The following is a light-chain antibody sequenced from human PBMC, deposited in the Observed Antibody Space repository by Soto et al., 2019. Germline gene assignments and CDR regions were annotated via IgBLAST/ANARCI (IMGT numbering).Light chain of an antibody. V-gene: IGKV3-20*01. CDR3: QQYVSSPQT. J-gene: IGKJ1*01. CDR1: QSVSSSS. Sequence: EIVLTQSPGTLSLSPGERATLSCRASQSVSSSSLAWYQQKPGQAPRLLVYGASSRATGVPDRFSGSGSGTDFTLTISSLRPEDFALYFCQQYVSSPQTFGQGTKVEIK. CDR2: GAS.